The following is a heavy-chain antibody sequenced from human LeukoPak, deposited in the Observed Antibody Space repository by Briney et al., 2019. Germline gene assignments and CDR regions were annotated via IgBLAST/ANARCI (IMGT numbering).Heavy chain of an antibody. CDR3: AREADYGDYSRNPLGD. CDR2: INPSGGST. J-gene: IGHJ4*02. V-gene: IGHV1-46*01. D-gene: IGHD4-17*01. Sequence: GASVKVSCKASGYTFTSYYMHWVRQAPGQGLEWMGIINPSGGSTSYAQKFQGRVTMTRDTSTSTVYMELSSLRSEDTAVYYCAREADYGDYSRNPLGDWGQGTLVTVSS. CDR1: GYTFTSYY.